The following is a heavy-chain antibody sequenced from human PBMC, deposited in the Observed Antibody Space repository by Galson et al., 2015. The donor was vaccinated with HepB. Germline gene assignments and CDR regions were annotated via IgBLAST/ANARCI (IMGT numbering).Heavy chain of an antibody. V-gene: IGHV3-30*04. CDR3: ARDGLLMVRGVNLYYFDY. CDR2: ISYDGSNK. J-gene: IGHJ4*02. D-gene: IGHD3-10*01. Sequence: SLRLSCAASGFTFSSYAMHWVRQAPGKGLEWVAVISYDGSNKYYADSVKGRFTISRDNSKNTLYLQMNSLRAEDTAVYYCARDGLLMVRGVNLYYFDYWGQGTLVTVSS. CDR1: GFTFSSYA.